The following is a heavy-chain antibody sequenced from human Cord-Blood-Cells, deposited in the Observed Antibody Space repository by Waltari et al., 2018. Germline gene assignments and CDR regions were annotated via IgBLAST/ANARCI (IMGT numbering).Heavy chain of an antibody. Sequence: QLQLQESGPGLVKPSETLSLTCTVSGGSISSSSYYWGWIRQPPGKGLEWMGSYYYSGNTYYNPSLKGPVTISVDTAKNQFSLKLRFVTAADTAVYYCARQILGYCSSTSCYVDAFDILGQGTMGTVSS. V-gene: IGHV4-39*01. CDR2: YYYSGNT. J-gene: IGHJ3*02. CDR1: GGSISSSSYY. CDR3: ARQILGYCSSTSCYVDAFDI. D-gene: IGHD2-2*01.